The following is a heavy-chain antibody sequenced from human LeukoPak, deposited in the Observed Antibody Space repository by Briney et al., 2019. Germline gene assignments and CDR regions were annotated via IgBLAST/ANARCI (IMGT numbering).Heavy chain of an antibody. CDR3: ARGRSDYDYVWGGYRPYYFDY. V-gene: IGHV3-23*01. CDR2: ISGSGGST. D-gene: IGHD3-16*02. Sequence: GGTLRLSCAASGFTFSSYGMSWVRQAPGKGLEWVSAISGSGGSTYYADSVKGRFTISRDNSKNTLYLQMNSLRVEDTAVYYCARGRSDYDYVWGGYRPYYFDYWGQGTLVTVSS. CDR1: GFTFSSYG. J-gene: IGHJ4*02.